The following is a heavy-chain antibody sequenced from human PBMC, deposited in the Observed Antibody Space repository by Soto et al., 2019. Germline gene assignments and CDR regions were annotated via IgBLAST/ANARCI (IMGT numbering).Heavy chain of an antibody. D-gene: IGHD3-22*01. CDR3: ARRLYYDSSGFEGVGMDV. J-gene: IGHJ6*02. Sequence: SETRCLTCTVSGGSISRSTYYWCWIRQPPGKGLEWIGSIYYSGSTYYNPSLKSRVTISVDTSKNQFSLKLSSVTAADTAVYYCARRLYYDSSGFEGVGMDVWGQGTTVT. CDR1: GGSISRSTYY. V-gene: IGHV4-39*01. CDR2: IYYSGST.